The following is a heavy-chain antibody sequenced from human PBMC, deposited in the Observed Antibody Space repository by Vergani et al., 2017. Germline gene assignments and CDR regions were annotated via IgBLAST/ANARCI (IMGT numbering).Heavy chain of an antibody. V-gene: IGHV1-69*09. D-gene: IGHD1-26*01. CDR3: ARDGIVGATGAFDI. Sequence: QVQLVQSGAEVKKPGASVKVSCKASGYTFTGYYMHWVRQAPGQGLEWMGWINPILGIANYAQKFQGRVTITADKSTSTAYMELSSLRSEDTAVYYCARDGIVGATGAFDIWGQGTMVTVSS. CDR2: INPILGIA. J-gene: IGHJ3*02. CDR1: GYTFTGYY.